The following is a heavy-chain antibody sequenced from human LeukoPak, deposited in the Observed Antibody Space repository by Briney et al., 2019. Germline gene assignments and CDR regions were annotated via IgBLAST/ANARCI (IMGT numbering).Heavy chain of an antibody. CDR3: ARGTAGYSSTTDH. J-gene: IGHJ4*02. Sequence: PGGSLRLSCAASGFTVSSNYMSWVRQAPGKVLEWVSVIYSGGSTYYADSVKGRFTISRDNSKNTLYLQMNSLRAEDTAVYYCARGTAGYSSTTDHWGEGTLLTVSS. D-gene: IGHD6-13*01. V-gene: IGHV3-53*01. CDR1: GFTVSSNY. CDR2: IYSGGST.